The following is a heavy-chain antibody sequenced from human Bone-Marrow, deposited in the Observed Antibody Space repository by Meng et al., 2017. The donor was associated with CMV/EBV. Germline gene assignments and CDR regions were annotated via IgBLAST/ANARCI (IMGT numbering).Heavy chain of an antibody. CDR2: IGTAGDT. V-gene: IGHV3-13*01. CDR1: GFTFSSYD. J-gene: IGHJ6*02. CDR3: ARSLSGRGDYYYGMDV. Sequence: GGSLRLSCAASGFTFSSYDMHWVRQATGKGLEWVSAIGTAGDTYYPGSVKGRFTISRENAKISLYLQMNSLRAGDTAGYYCARSLSGRGDYYYGMDVWGQGTTVTVSS.